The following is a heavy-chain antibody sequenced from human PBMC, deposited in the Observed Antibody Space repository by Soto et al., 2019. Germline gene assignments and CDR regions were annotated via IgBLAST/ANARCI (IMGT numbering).Heavy chain of an antibody. J-gene: IGHJ6*02. CDR3: ARALAYYYYGMDV. V-gene: IGHV1-46*01. Sequence: SVKVSCKASVYPFTRYYMHLVRQAPGQGLEWMGIINPSGGSTSYAQKFQGRVTMTRDTSTSTVYMELSSLRSEDTAVYYCARALAYYYYGMDVWGQGTAVTVYS. CDR1: VYPFTRYY. D-gene: IGHD3-3*02. CDR2: INPSGGST.